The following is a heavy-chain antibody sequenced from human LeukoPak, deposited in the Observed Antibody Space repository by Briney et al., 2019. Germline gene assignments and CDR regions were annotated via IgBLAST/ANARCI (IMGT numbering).Heavy chain of an antibody. CDR2: ISDNGGDT. CDR3: AKATSPVGSLDR. Sequence: GGSLRLSCAASGFTFSSYAMSWVRQAPGKGLEWVSAISDNGGDTYYADSVKGRFTISRDNFKNTLYLQMNSLRAEDTAVYYCAKATSPVGSLDRWGQGTLVPVSS. D-gene: IGHD1-26*01. J-gene: IGHJ5*02. CDR1: GFTFSSYA. V-gene: IGHV3-23*01.